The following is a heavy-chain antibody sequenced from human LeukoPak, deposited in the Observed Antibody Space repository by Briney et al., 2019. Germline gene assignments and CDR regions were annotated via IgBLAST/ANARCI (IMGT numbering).Heavy chain of an antibody. D-gene: IGHD6-19*01. V-gene: IGHV3-21*05. CDR1: GFSLTYYS. CDR3: ARRAGMTVDRRHFDL. CDR2: ISSNTKNI. Sequence: PGGSLRLSCAASGFSLTYYSMNWVRQAPGKGLEWISYISSNTKNIYYADSVKGRFIISRDNVNNSLFLQMDSLRDDDTGVYYCARRAGMTVDRRHFDLWGRGTLVTVSS. J-gene: IGHJ2*01.